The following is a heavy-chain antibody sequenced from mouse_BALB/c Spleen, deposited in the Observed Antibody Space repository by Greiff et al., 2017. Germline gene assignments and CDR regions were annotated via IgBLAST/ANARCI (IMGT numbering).Heavy chain of an antibody. Sequence: VKLVESGPELVKPGALVKISCKASGYTFTSYDINWVKQRPGQGLEWIGWIYPGDGSTKYNEKFKGKATLTADKSSSTAYMQLSSLTSENSAVYFCARSHYYGSSYGWYFDVWGAGTTVTVSS. CDR1: GYTFTSYD. CDR2: IYPGDGST. CDR3: ARSHYYGSSYGWYFDV. V-gene: IGHV1S56*01. D-gene: IGHD1-1*01. J-gene: IGHJ1*01.